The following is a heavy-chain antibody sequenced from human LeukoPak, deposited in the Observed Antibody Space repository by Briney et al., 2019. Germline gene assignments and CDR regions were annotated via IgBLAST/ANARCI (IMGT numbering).Heavy chain of an antibody. D-gene: IGHD3-9*01. CDR1: GFTFSNYG. CDR3: VRDRDWAFDY. Sequence: GGSLRLSCAASGFTFSNYGMHWVRQAPGKALEWVAFIRAHGGDKYCADSVKGRFTISRDNSKNTLSLQMTSLRNEDTAVYYCVRDRDWAFDYWGQGTLVTVSS. V-gene: IGHV3-30*02. J-gene: IGHJ4*02. CDR2: IRAHGGDK.